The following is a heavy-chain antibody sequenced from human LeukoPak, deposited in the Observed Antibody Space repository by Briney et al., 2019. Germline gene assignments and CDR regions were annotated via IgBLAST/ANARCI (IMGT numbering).Heavy chain of an antibody. J-gene: IGHJ3*02. CDR1: GFTFSSYA. CDR2: ISGSGGST. Sequence: GGSLRLSCEASGFTFSSYAMSWVRQAPGKGLEGVSAISGSGGSTYYADSVKGRFTISRDNSKNTLYLQMNSLRAEDTALYYCAKDRGYSPYAFDIWGQGTMVTVAS. D-gene: IGHD5-12*01. CDR3: AKDRGYSPYAFDI. V-gene: IGHV3-23*01.